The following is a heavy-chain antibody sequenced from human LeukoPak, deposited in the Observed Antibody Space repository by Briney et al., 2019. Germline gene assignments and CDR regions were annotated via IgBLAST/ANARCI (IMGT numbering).Heavy chain of an antibody. J-gene: IGHJ3*02. CDR2: ISSSSISL. D-gene: IGHD2-15*01. Sequence: GGSLRLSCAGSGFTFSRSCTNWVRQAPGKGLEWVSFISSSSISLCYADSMKGRFTISRDDAKNSLYLQMNSLRAEDTAVYYCARGGLVVAAPGAFDIWGQGTMVTVSS. CDR3: ARGGLVVAAPGAFDI. V-gene: IGHV3-21*01. CDR1: GFTFSRSC.